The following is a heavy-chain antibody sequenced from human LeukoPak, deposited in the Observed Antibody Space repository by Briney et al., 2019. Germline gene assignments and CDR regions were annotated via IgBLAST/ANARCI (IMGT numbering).Heavy chain of an antibody. D-gene: IGHD1-26*01. V-gene: IGHV3-21*01. CDR2: ISSSSSYI. Sequence: GGSLRLSCAASGFTFSNYGMHWVRQAPGKGLEWVSSISSSSSYIYYADSVKGRFTISRDNAKNSLYLQMNSLRAEDTAVYYCARAQVGYNWFDPWGQGTLVTVSS. CDR3: ARAQVGYNWFDP. J-gene: IGHJ5*02. CDR1: GFTFSNYG.